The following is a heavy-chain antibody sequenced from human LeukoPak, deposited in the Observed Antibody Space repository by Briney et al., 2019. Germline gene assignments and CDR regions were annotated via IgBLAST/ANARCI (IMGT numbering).Heavy chain of an antibody. D-gene: IGHD3-10*01. Sequence: PSETLSLTCSVSGGSINNYYWSWFRQPPGKGLEWIAYIYYSGSTNYNPSFKSRVTISVDTSRSQFSLMLSSVTAADTAVYYCARHNARLRGWIGEVDFWGQGALVTVSS. CDR1: GGSINNYY. V-gene: IGHV4-59*08. CDR2: IYYSGST. J-gene: IGHJ4*02. CDR3: ARHNARLRGWIGEVDF.